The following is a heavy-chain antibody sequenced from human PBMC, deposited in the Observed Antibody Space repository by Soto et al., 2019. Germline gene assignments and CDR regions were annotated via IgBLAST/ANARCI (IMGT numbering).Heavy chain of an antibody. J-gene: IGHJ6*03. V-gene: IGHV1-46*03. CDR2: INPSGGST. D-gene: IGHD5-18*01. Sequence: GASVKVSCKASGYTFTSYYMHWVRRAPGQGLEWMGIINPSGGSTSYAQKFQGRVTMTRDTSTSTVYMELSSLRSEDTAVYYCARDLAFKVVDTDYYYYYYMDVWGKGTTVTVSS. CDR1: GYTFTSYY. CDR3: ARDLAFKVVDTDYYYYYYMDV.